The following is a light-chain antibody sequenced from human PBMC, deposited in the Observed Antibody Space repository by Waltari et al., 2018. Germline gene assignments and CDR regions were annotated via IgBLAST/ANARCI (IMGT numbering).Light chain of an antibody. Sequence: ETVMTQSPDILSVSPGERANLSCRASQSVSSNLAWYQQKPGQAPRLLIYGASTRAAGIPARFSGSGSGTEFTLTISSLQSEDFAVYYCQQYNNWPPYTFGQGTKLDIK. CDR3: QQYNNWPPYT. CDR2: GAS. V-gene: IGKV3-15*01. J-gene: IGKJ2*01. CDR1: QSVSSN.